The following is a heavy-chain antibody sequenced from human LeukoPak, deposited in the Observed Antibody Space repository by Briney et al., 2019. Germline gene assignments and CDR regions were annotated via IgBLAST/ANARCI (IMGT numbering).Heavy chain of an antibody. Sequence: PEGSLRLSCRVSGFTVSSNSMSWVRQAPGKGLEWVSFIYSDSTHYSDSVKGRFTISRDNSKNTLYLQMNSLRAEDTAVYYCARRTGAYSHPYDYWGQGTLVTVSS. CDR2: IYSDST. V-gene: IGHV3-53*01. J-gene: IGHJ4*02. CDR3: ARRTGAYSHPYDY. CDR1: GFTVSSNS. D-gene: IGHD4/OR15-4a*01.